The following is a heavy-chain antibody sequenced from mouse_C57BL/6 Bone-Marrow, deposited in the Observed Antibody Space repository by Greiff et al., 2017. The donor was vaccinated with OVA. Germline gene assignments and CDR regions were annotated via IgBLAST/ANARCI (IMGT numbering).Heavy chain of an antibody. J-gene: IGHJ2*01. CDR1: GFTFSSYA. Sequence: EVQLQESGGGLVKPGGSLKLSCAASGFTFSSYAMSWVGQTPEKRLEWVATISDGGSYTYYPDNVKGRFTISRDNAKNNLYLQMSQLNSEDTAMYYCARIYYDDNDYWGQGTTLTVSS. CDR2: ISDGGSYT. V-gene: IGHV5-4*01. D-gene: IGHD2-13*01. CDR3: ARIYYDDNDY.